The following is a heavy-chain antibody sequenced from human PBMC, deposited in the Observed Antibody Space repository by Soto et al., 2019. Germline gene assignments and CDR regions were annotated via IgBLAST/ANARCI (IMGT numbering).Heavy chain of an antibody. Sequence: GGSLRLSCAASGFTFSSKSMNWVRQAPGKGLVWVSRINDQGGSPSYADSVKGRFTISRDNAKNTLYLQMNSLRAEDTAVYYCARWNIYCGGDCETTGWGQGT. CDR3: ARWNIYCGGDCETTG. V-gene: IGHV3-74*01. J-gene: IGHJ4*02. CDR2: INDQGGSP. D-gene: IGHD2-21*02. CDR1: GFTFSSKS.